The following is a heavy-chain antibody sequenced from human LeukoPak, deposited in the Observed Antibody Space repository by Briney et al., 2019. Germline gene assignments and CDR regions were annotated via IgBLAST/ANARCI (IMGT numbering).Heavy chain of an antibody. CDR1: GYSISSGYY. Sequence: PSETLSLTCAVSGYSISSGYYWGWIRQPPGKGLEWIGSIYHSGSTYYNPSLKSRVTISVDTSKNQFSLKLSSVTAADTAVYYCARLVRDGYDYYFDYWGQGTLVTVSS. D-gene: IGHD5-24*01. J-gene: IGHJ4*02. V-gene: IGHV4-38-2*01. CDR3: ARLVRDGYDYYFDY. CDR2: IYHSGST.